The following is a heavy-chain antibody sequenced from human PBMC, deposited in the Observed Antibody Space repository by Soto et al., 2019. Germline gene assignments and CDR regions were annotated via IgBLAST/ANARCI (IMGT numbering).Heavy chain of an antibody. CDR1: GFTFSSYG. D-gene: IGHD1-26*01. CDR2: ISYDGSNK. CDR3: TRSPYSVSYLAYFDY. V-gene: IGHV3-30*03. J-gene: IGHJ4*02. Sequence: QVQLVESGGGVVQPGRSLRLSCAASGFTFSSYGMHWVRQAPGKGLEWVAVISYDGSNKYYADSVKGRFTISRDNSRNPLYLQMTSLRAEDTAVYSCTRSPYSVSYLAYFDYWGQGTLVTVSS.